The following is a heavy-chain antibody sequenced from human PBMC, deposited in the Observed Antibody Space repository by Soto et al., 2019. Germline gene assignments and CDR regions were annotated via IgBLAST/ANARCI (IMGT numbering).Heavy chain of an antibody. J-gene: IGHJ5*02. CDR3: ARGLGYCSTTTCSEDWFDP. CDR1: CASISSGVNS. V-gene: IGHV4-30-2*01. D-gene: IGHD2-2*03. CDR2: IYRSGSS. Sequence: HSETLSLTCAVSCASISSGVNSWSWIRQTPAKGLEWIGYIYRSGSSFYNPSLRSRVTMSVDTSKNQFSLRLNSVTAADTALYYCARGLGYCSTTTCSEDWFDPWGPGTLVTVSS.